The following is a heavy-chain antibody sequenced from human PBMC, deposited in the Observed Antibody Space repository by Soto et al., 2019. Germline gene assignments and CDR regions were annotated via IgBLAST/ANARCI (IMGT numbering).Heavy chain of an antibody. CDR1: GFTFSSYA. CDR3: ARATGQLYSSGWYYFDY. D-gene: IGHD6-19*01. Sequence: GGSLRLSCAASGFTFSSYAMSWVRQAPGKGLEWVSAISGSGGSTYYADSVKGRFTISRDNSKNTLYLQMNSLRAEDTAVYYCARATGQLYSSGWYYFDYWGQGTLVTVSS. V-gene: IGHV3-23*01. CDR2: ISGSGGST. J-gene: IGHJ4*02.